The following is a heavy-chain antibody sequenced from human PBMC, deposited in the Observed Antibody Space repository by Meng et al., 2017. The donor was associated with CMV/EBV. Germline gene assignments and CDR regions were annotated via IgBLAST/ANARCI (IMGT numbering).Heavy chain of an antibody. D-gene: IGHD7-27*01. CDR2: IHPQSGVT. CDR3: ARDLGDLDYWGPDAFDI. Sequence: ASVKVSCKASGYTFTDHYFHWVRQAPGQGLEWMGWIHPQSGVTNYAQKFQARVTMTRDTSISTAYMELSRLRSDDTAVYYCARDLGDLDYWGPDAFDIWGQGTMVTVSS. V-gene: IGHV1-2*02. J-gene: IGHJ3*02. CDR1: GYTFTDHY.